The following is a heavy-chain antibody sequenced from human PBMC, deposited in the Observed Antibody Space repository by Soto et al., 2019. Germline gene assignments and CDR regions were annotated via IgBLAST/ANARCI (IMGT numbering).Heavy chain of an antibody. V-gene: IGHV1-2*04. Sequence: QVQLVQSGAEVKKPGASVKVSCKASGYTFTGYYMHWVRQAPGQGLDWMGWINPTSGGTNYAQKFQGWVTMTRDTSISTAYMELSRLRSDDTAVYYCARDPMGRIAAVGGMDVWGQGTTVTVSS. CDR2: INPTSGGT. J-gene: IGHJ6*02. CDR3: ARDPMGRIAAVGGMDV. CDR1: GYTFTGYY. D-gene: IGHD6-13*01.